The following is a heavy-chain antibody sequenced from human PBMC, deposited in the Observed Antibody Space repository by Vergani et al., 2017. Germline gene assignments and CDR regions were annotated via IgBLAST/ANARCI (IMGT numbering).Heavy chain of an antibody. Sequence: QVQLQQWGAGLLKPSETLSLTCAVYGGSFSGYYWSWIRQPPGKGLEWIGEINHSGSTNYNPSLKSRVTISVDTSKNQFSLKLSSVTAADTAVYYCARQRGGGATNYYYYYGMDVWGQGP. D-gene: IGHD1-26*01. CDR2: INHSGST. CDR1: GGSFSGYY. J-gene: IGHJ6*02. CDR3: ARQRGGGATNYYYYYGMDV. V-gene: IGHV4-34*01.